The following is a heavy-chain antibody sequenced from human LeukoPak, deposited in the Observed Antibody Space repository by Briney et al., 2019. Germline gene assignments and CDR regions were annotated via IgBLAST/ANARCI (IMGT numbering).Heavy chain of an antibody. Sequence: GGSLRLSCAASGFSLRDYSMNWVRQAPGKGLEWVAYIKSDSSSINYADSVKGRFTISRDNAKNSLYLQMNSLRVEDTALCYCARAVAATDYWGQGTLVTVSS. CDR3: ARAVAATDY. CDR1: GFSLRDYS. J-gene: IGHJ4*02. D-gene: IGHD6-13*01. CDR2: IKSDSSSI. V-gene: IGHV3-48*01.